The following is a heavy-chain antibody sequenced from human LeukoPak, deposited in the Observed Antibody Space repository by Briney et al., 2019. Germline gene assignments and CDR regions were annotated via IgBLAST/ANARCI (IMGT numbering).Heavy chain of an antibody. V-gene: IGHV4-59*01. CDR3: ARTPAGGYSTYMDV. D-gene: IGHD5-18*01. Sequence: SETLSLTCTVSGGSISSYYWSWIRQPPGKGLEWIGYIYYSGSTNYNPSLKSRVTISVDTSKNQFSLKLSSVTAADTAVYYCARTPAGGYSTYMDVWGKGTTVTISS. CDR1: GGSISSYY. CDR2: IYYSGST. J-gene: IGHJ6*03.